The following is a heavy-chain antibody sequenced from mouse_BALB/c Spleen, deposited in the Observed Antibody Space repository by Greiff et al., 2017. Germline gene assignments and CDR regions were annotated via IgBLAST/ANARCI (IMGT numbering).Heavy chain of an antibody. CDR2: ISSGSSTI. D-gene: IGHD1-2*01. CDR1: GFTFSSFG. Sequence: EVKVVESGGGLVQPGGSRKLSCAASGFTFSSFGMHWVRQAPEKGLEWVAYISSGSSTIYYADTVKGRFTISRDNPKNTLFLQMTSLRSEDTAMYYCARSITTATWYIDVWGAGTTVTVSS. CDR3: ARSITTATWYIDV. J-gene: IGHJ1*01. V-gene: IGHV5-17*02.